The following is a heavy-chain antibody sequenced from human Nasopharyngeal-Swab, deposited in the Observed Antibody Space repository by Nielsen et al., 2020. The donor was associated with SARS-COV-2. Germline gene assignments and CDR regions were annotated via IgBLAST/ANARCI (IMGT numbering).Heavy chain of an antibody. D-gene: IGHD1-26*01. CDR2: IKQDGSEL. CDR1: GFSFSSYS. Sequence: GGSLRLSCATSGFSFSSYSMTWVRQAPGKGLEWVANIKQDGSELYYVDSVKGRFTISRDNAKNSLFLQMNSLRAEDTAVYYCAKDRGVGALDYWGQGTLVTVSS. V-gene: IGHV3-7*01. CDR3: AKDRGVGALDY. J-gene: IGHJ4*02.